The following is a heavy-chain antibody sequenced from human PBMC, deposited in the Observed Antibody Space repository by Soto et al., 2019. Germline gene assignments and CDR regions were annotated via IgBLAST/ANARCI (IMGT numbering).Heavy chain of an antibody. D-gene: IGHD1-26*01. CDR1: GFTFSSCV. CDR2: IDGSGATT. V-gene: IGHV3-23*01. Sequence: EVQLLASGGGLVQPGGSLRLSCAASGFTFSSCVMTWVRQAPGKGLEWVSTIDGSGATTHYADSVTGRFTISRDNSKTTLYRQLSSLRTEDTAVYYCAKYGMGNIEHRRLDSWGKGTLATVS. J-gene: IGHJ4*02. CDR3: AKYGMGNIEHRRLDS.